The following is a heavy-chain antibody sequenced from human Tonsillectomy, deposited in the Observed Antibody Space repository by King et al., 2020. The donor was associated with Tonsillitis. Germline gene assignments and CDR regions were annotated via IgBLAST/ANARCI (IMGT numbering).Heavy chain of an antibody. Sequence: VQLVESGAEVKKPGASVKVSCKASGYTFSDYYIHWVRQAPGQGLEWMGWINPYSGETNYAQKFQGWVTMTRDTSISTAYMELSRLTSDDTAVYYCARGRYCSGGSCYSHFDYWGQGTPVTVSS. J-gene: IGHJ4*02. CDR2: INPYSGET. D-gene: IGHD2-15*01. CDR3: ARGRYCSGGSCYSHFDY. V-gene: IGHV1-2*04. CDR1: GYTFSDYY.